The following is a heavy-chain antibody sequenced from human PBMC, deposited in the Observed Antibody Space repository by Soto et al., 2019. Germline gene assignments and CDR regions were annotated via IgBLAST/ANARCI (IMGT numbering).Heavy chain of an antibody. D-gene: IGHD3-22*01. CDR2: ISYDGSNK. Sequence: GGSLRLSCAASGFTFSSYAMHWFRQAPGKGLEWVAVISYDGSNKYYADSVKGRFTISRDNSKNTLYLQMNSLRAEDTAVYYCARAMYYYDSSGFYYYYGMDVWGQGTTVTVSS. CDR3: ARAMYYYDSSGFYYYYGMDV. CDR1: GFTFSSYA. J-gene: IGHJ6*02. V-gene: IGHV3-30-3*01.